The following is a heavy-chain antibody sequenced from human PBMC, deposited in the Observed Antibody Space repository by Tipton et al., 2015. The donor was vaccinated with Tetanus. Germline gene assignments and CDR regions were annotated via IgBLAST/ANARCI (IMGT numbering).Heavy chain of an antibody. V-gene: IGHV4-34*01. Sequence: TLSLTCTVSGDSVSGYYWSWIRQPPGKGLEWIGEINPSGGASYNPSLKSRVTISVDTSKNQFSLKLTSVTAADTAVYYCARPVKQWLVPVDSWGQGTLVTVSS. CDR1: GDSVSGYY. CDR2: INPSGGA. CDR3: ARPVKQWLVPVDS. D-gene: IGHD6-19*01. J-gene: IGHJ4*02.